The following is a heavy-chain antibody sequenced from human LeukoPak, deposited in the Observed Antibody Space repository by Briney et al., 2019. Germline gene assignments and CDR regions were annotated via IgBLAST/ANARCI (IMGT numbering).Heavy chain of an antibody. V-gene: IGHV3-23*01. CDR1: GFTFSSYA. CDR3: AKKRSRPVSDGSYYG. CDR2: ISGSGGST. D-gene: IGHD1-26*01. Sequence: GGSLRLSCAASGFTFSSYAMSWVRQAPGKGLEWVSAISGSGGSTYYADSVKGRLTISRDNSKNTLYLQMNSLRAEDTAVYYCAKKRSRPVSDGSYYGWGQGTLVTVSS. J-gene: IGHJ4*02.